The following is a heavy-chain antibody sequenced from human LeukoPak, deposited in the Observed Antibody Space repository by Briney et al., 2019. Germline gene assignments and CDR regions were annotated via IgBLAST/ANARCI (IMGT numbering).Heavy chain of an antibody. Sequence: SQTLSLTCAISGDSVSSNSAAWNWIRQSPSRGLEWLGRTYYRSKWYDDYAVSVKSRITINPDTSKNQFSLQLNSVTPEDTAVYYCARESSSWVLGPLGMDVWGQGTTVTVSS. D-gene: IGHD6-13*01. CDR3: ARESSSWVLGPLGMDV. CDR2: TYYRSKWYD. CDR1: GDSVSSNSAA. J-gene: IGHJ6*02. V-gene: IGHV6-1*01.